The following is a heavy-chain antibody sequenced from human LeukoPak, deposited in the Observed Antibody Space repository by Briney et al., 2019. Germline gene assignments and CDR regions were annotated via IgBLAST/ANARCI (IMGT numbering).Heavy chain of an antibody. D-gene: IGHD3-22*01. Sequence: GGSLRLSCAASGFTFSSYSMNWVRQAPGKGLEWVSSISSSSSYIYYADSVKGRFTISRDNAKNSLYLQMNSLRAEDTAVYYCARVSRIYYDSSGYYGGVGDYWGQGTLVTVSS. CDR1: GFTFSSYS. CDR2: ISSSSSYI. J-gene: IGHJ4*02. V-gene: IGHV3-21*04. CDR3: ARVSRIYYDSSGYYGGVGDY.